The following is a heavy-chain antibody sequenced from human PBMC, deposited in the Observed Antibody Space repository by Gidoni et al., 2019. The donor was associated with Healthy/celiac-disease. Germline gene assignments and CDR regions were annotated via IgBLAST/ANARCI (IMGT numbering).Heavy chain of an antibody. J-gene: IGHJ5*02. V-gene: IGHV3-20*01. Sequence: EVQLVESGGGVVRPGGSLRHSCAASGFTFDDYGMRWVRHAPGKGLEWVSGINWNGGSTGYADTVKGRFTISRDNAKNSLYLQMNRLRAEDTALYHCARDVFSRMGWLVPWWFDPWGQGTLVTVSS. CDR2: INWNGGST. D-gene: IGHD6-19*01. CDR1: GFTFDDYG. CDR3: ARDVFSRMGWLVPWWFDP.